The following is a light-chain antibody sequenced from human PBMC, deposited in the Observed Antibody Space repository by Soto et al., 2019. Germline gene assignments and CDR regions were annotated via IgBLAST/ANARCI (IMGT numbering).Light chain of an antibody. J-gene: IGLJ2*01. CDR2: DIS. Sequence: QSVLTQPASVSGSPEQSITISCTGTSSDVGGYNYVSWYQQHPGKAPKLMIYDISNRPSGVSNRFSGSKSGNTACLTICGLQVEEEADYYCSSYTTSSTVVFGGGTKLTVL. CDR1: SSDVGGYNY. CDR3: SSYTTSSTVV. V-gene: IGLV2-14*01.